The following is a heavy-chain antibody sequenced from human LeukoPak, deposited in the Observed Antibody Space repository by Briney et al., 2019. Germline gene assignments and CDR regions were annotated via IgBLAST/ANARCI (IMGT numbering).Heavy chain of an antibody. Sequence: PGGSLRLSCAASGFTFSSYSMNWVRQAPGKGLEWVSSISSSSSYIYYADSVKGRFTISRDNAKSSLYLQMSSLRAEDTAVYYCARVITIVDDFWSGYRSDPLDYWGQGTLVTVSS. CDR2: ISSSSSYI. CDR3: ARVITIVDDFWSGYRSDPLDY. D-gene: IGHD3-3*01. J-gene: IGHJ4*02. V-gene: IGHV3-21*01. CDR1: GFTFSSYS.